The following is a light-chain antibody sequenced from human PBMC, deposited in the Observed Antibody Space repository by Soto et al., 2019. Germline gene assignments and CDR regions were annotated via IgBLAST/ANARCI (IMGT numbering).Light chain of an antibody. V-gene: IGKV3-20*01. Sequence: DIVLTQSLGTQSLSPGERATLSCRASQSVSRNYLAWYQQKRGQAPRLLIYGASSRATGIPTRFSGSGSGTDFTRTISRLEPGDFAVYYCQQYDTSPRTFGQGTKVEI. J-gene: IGKJ1*01. CDR3: QQYDTSPRT. CDR2: GAS. CDR1: QSVSRNY.